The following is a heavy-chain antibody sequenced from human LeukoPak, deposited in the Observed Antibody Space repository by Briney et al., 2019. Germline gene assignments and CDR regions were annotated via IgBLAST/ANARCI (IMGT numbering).Heavy chain of an antibody. CDR2: VYDGGST. CDR1: GFIVSSNY. D-gene: IGHD1-14*01. Sequence: GESLRLSCAASGFIVSSNYMSWVRQAPGKGLEWVSVVYDGGSTYYADSVKGRFTISRDDARNSLYLQMNSLRAEDTAVYYCARVRPDFQIGGDYWGQGTLVTVSS. V-gene: IGHV3-53*01. J-gene: IGHJ4*02. CDR3: ARVRPDFQIGGDY.